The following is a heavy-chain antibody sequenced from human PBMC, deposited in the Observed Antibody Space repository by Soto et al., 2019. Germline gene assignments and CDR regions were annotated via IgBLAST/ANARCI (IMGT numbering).Heavy chain of an antibody. CDR1: GGSISSYY. V-gene: IGHV4-59*01. CDR2: IYYSGST. D-gene: IGHD5-12*01. Sequence: SETLSLTCTVSGGSISSYYWSWIWQPPGKGLEWIGYIYYSGSTNYNPSLKSRVTISVDTSKNQFSLKLSSVTAADTAVYYCARGRRDGYNGDWFDPWGQGTLVTVS. CDR3: ARGRRDGYNGDWFDP. J-gene: IGHJ5*02.